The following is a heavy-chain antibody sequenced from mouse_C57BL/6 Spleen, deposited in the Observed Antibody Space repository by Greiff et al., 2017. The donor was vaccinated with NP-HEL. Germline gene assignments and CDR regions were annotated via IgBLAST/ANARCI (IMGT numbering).Heavy chain of an antibody. Sequence: EVQRVESGGGLVQPGGSLKLSCAASGFTFSDYYMYWVRQTPEKRLEWVAYISNGGGSTYYPDTVKGRFTISRDNAKNTLYLQMSRLKSEDTAMYYCARGGYDYAGFAYWGQGTLVTVSA. D-gene: IGHD2-4*01. CDR1: GFTFSDYY. V-gene: IGHV5-12*01. J-gene: IGHJ3*01. CDR3: ARGGYDYAGFAY. CDR2: ISNGGGST.